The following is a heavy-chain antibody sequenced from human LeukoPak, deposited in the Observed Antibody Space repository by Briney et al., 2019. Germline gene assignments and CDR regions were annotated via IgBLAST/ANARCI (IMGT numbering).Heavy chain of an antibody. CDR1: GFTFSSYS. V-gene: IGHV3-23*01. D-gene: IGHD4-17*01. J-gene: IGHJ4*02. CDR3: AIIYGDYSNLDY. CDR2: ISGSGSST. Sequence: PGGSLRLSCAASGFTFSSYSMSWVRQAPGKGLEWVSAISGSGSSTYYADSVKGRFTISRDNSKSTLYLQMNSPRAEDTAVYYCAIIYGDYSNLDYWGQGTLVTVSS.